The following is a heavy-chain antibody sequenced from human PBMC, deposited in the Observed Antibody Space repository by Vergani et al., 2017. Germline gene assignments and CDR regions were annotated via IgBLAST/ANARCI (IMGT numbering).Heavy chain of an antibody. CDR1: GFTFSSYA. J-gene: IGHJ3*02. Sequence: EVQLLESGGGSVQPGGSLRLSCAASGFTFSSYAMSWVRQAPGKGLEWVSAISGSGGSTYYADSVKGRFTIPRDNSKNTLYLQMNSLRAEDTAVYYCAKDKADVDTLIAFDIWGQGTMVTVSS. V-gene: IGHV3-23*01. D-gene: IGHD5-18*01. CDR3: AKDKADVDTLIAFDI. CDR2: ISGSGGST.